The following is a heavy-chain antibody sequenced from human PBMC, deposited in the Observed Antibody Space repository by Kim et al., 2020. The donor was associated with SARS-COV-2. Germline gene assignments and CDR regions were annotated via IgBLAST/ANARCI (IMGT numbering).Heavy chain of an antibody. Sequence: GGSLRLSCAASGFTFDDYAMNWVRQAPGKGLEWVSGISWNSGTIDYVDPVRGRFTISRDNARKSLFLQMNSLRPEDTALYYCAKGRVAGSDTSYYYSMDVWGQGTTVIVS. CDR2: ISWNSGTI. CDR1: GFTFDDYA. CDR3: AKGRVAGSDTSYYYSMDV. V-gene: IGHV3-9*01. D-gene: IGHD6-19*01. J-gene: IGHJ6*02.